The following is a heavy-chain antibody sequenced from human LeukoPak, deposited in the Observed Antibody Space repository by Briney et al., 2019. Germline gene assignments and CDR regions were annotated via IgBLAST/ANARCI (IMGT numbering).Heavy chain of an antibody. Sequence: ASVKVSCKASGYTFTGCYMHWVRQAPGQGLEWMGWINPNSGGTNYAQKFQGRVTMTRDTSISTAYMELSRLRSDDTAVYYCARDRRSWYYFDYWGQGTLVTVSS. V-gene: IGHV1-2*02. J-gene: IGHJ4*02. CDR2: INPNSGGT. CDR1: GYTFTGCY. D-gene: IGHD6-13*01. CDR3: ARDRRSWYYFDY.